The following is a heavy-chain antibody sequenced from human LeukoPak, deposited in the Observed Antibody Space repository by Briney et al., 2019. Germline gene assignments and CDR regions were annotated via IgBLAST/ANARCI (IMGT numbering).Heavy chain of an antibody. J-gene: IGHJ4*02. Sequence: ASVKVSCKASGYTFVSYGISWVRQAPGQGLEWMGWINTYNGNANYAQKPQGRVTMTTDTSTSTAYMELRSLRSDDTAVYYCARRKIVYPDCWGQGTLVTVSS. CDR1: GYTFVSYG. V-gene: IGHV1-18*01. D-gene: IGHD2/OR15-2a*01. CDR3: ARRKIVYPDC. CDR2: INTYNGNA.